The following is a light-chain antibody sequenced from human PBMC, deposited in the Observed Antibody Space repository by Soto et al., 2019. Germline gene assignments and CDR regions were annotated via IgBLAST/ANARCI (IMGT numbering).Light chain of an antibody. CDR2: GNS. V-gene: IGLV1-40*01. CDR1: SSNIGAGYD. CDR3: QSYDSSLSGWV. Sequence: QSVLTQPPSVSGAPGQRVTISCTGSSSNIGAGYDVHWYQQLPGTAPKLLIYGNSNRPSGVPDRFSGSKSGTSASLANTGLLPEDEADYYCQSYDSSLSGWVFGGGTKVTVL. J-gene: IGLJ3*02.